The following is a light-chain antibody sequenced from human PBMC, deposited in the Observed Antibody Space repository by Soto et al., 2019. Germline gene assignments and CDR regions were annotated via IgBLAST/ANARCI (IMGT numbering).Light chain of an antibody. Sequence: EIVLTQSPATLSLSPGERATLSCRASQSVGNSFAWYLQKPGQTPRLLIYDASTRATGVPARFSGSGSGTDFTLTISSLEAEDFAVYYCQQRYNWPLTFGGGTKVEIK. J-gene: IGKJ4*01. V-gene: IGKV3-11*01. CDR3: QQRYNWPLT. CDR1: QSVGNS. CDR2: DAS.